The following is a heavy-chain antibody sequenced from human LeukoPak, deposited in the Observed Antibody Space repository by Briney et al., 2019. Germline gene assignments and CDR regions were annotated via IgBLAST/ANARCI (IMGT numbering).Heavy chain of an antibody. D-gene: IGHD3-16*01. CDR2: IYYSGST. CDR1: GGSISSYY. J-gene: IGHJ4*02. CDR3: ARSLGEGVPFDY. Sequence: SETLSLTCTVSGGSISSYYWSWIRQPPGRGLEWIGYIYYSGSTNYNPSLKSRVTISVDTSKNQFSLKLSSVTAADTAVYYCARSLGEGVPFDYWGQGTLVTVSS. V-gene: IGHV4-59*01.